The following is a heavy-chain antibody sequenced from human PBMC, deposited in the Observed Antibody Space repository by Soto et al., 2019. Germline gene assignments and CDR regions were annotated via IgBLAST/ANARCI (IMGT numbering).Heavy chain of an antibody. CDR3: ARHPIAAAGNYGMDV. J-gene: IGHJ6*02. Sequence: ASVQVPCKTSAYTFTSYAIHSGRQTPGQGLEWMGWINPNTGGTNYAEKLQGWVTMTRDTSSSTAYMELSRLRSDDMAVYYCARHPIAAAGNYGMDVWGQGTTVTVSS. CDR1: AYTFTSYA. D-gene: IGHD6-13*01. CDR2: INPNTGGT. V-gene: IGHV1-2*04.